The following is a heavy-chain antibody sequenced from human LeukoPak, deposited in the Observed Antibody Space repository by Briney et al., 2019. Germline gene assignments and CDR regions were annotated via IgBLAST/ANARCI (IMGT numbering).Heavy chain of an antibody. Sequence: GGSLRLSCAASGFILSNYAMSWVRQVPGRGLEWVSTISSRGDSTYVADSVKGRFTISRDNSKHSLYLQMNTVRAEDTAVYYCVKGPRPDITVAHTVENWGQGTLVTVSS. V-gene: IGHV3-23*01. CDR2: ISSRGDST. D-gene: IGHD6-19*01. CDR3: VKGPRPDITVAHTVEN. J-gene: IGHJ4*02. CDR1: GFILSNYA.